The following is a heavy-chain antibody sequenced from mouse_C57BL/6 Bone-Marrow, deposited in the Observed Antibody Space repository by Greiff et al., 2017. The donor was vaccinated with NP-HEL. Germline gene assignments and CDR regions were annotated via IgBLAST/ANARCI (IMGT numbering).Heavy chain of an antibody. V-gene: IGHV7-3*01. CDR1: GFTFTDYY. J-gene: IGHJ2*01. CDR2: IRNKANGYTT. Sequence: EVKLVESGGGLVQPGGSLSLSCAASGFTFTDYYMSWVRQPPGKALEWLGFIRNKANGYTTEYSASVKGRFTISRDNSQSILYLQMNALRAEDSATYYCARWGWVVACDYWGQGTTLTVSS. D-gene: IGHD1-1*01. CDR3: ARWGWVVACDY.